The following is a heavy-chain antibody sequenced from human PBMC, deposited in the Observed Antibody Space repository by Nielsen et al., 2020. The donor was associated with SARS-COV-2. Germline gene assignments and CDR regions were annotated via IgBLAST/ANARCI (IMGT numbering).Heavy chain of an antibody. CDR1: GYTFTSFY. Sequence: ASVKVSCKASGYTFTSFYLHWVRQAPGQGLEWMGIMDPSSGSTRYAQKLQGRVTMTRDTSTSTVYIEVSSLRSEDTAVYYCARAPSDYYGMDVWGQGATVTVSS. CDR3: ARAPSDYYGMDV. D-gene: IGHD3-3*01. CDR2: MDPSSGST. V-gene: IGHV1-46*04. J-gene: IGHJ6*02.